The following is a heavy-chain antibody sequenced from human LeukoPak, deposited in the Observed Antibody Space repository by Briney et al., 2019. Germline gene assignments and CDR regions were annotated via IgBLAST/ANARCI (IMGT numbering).Heavy chain of an antibody. J-gene: IGHJ4*02. D-gene: IGHD1-26*01. V-gene: IGHV3-9*01. CDR1: GFSFDDDA. CDR3: AKGTGRYWTQFDS. CDR2: ISWNSGSL. Sequence: GRTLRLNCAVSGFSFDDDAMHWVRQAPGKGLEWVSGISWNSGSLDYAESVKGRFTISRDNAKNTLYLQMKSLGPEDRAFYYCAKGTGRYWTQFDSWGQGTLVTVSS.